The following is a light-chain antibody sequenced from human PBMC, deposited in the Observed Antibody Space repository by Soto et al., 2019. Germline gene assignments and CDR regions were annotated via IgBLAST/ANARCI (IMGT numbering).Light chain of an antibody. J-gene: IGLJ1*01. CDR3: SSYAGSSLGV. CDR1: SSDVGAYNY. Sequence: QSALTQPPSASGSPGQSVTISCTGASSDVGAYNYVSWYQQHPGKAPKLMIYEVSKRPSGVPDRFSGSKSGNTASLTVSGLQAEDEADYYCSSYAGSSLGVFGTGTKRTVL. CDR2: EVS. V-gene: IGLV2-8*01.